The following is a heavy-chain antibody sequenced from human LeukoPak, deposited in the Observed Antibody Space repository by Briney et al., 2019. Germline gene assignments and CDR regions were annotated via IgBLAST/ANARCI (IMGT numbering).Heavy chain of an antibody. CDR1: GGTFSSYA. CDR2: IIPIFGTA. CDR3: ARVSNRVPAALDY. V-gene: IGHV1-69*05. J-gene: IGHJ4*02. Sequence: GSSVKVSCKSSGGTFSSYAISWVRQAPGQGLEWMGGIIPIFGTADYAQKFQGRVTITTDESTSTAYMELSSLRSEDTAVYYCARVSNRVPAALDYWGQGTLVTVSS. D-gene: IGHD2-2*01.